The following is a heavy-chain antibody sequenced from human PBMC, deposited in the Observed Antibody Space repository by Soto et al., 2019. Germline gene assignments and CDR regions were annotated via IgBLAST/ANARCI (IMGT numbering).Heavy chain of an antibody. CDR1: GGTFSSYA. V-gene: IGHV1-69*14. CDR3: ARDLYGRDGYYWYFDL. D-gene: IGHD2-2*03. J-gene: IGHJ2*01. CDR2: IMPIFGTA. Sequence: QVQLVQSGAEVKKPRSSVKVSCKASGGTFSSYAISWVRQAPGQGLEWVGGIMPIFGTANYAQKFQGRVTITADKSTSTAYMELSSLRSEDTAVYYCARDLYGRDGYYWYFDLWGRGTLVTVSS.